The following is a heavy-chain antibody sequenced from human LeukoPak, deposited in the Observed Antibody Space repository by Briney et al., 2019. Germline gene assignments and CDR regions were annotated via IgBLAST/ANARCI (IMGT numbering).Heavy chain of an antibody. CDR2: ITGGGGDT. CDR1: GFMFNNYA. D-gene: IGHD5/OR15-5a*01. V-gene: IGHV3-23*01. CDR3: AKGVRLSSNYYMDV. Sequence: GGSLRLSCAASGFMFNNYAMSWVRQAPGKDLEWVSTITGGGGDTYSADSVKGRFTISRDNSKNTLSLQMHSLRVEDTAVYYCAKGVRLSSNYYMDVWGKGTTVTVSS. J-gene: IGHJ6*03.